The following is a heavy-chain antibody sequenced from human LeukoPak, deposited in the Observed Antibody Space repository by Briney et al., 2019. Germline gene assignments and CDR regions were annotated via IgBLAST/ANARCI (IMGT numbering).Heavy chain of an antibody. CDR1: GFTFSSYA. D-gene: IGHD2-2*01. J-gene: IGHJ3*02. CDR2: ISGSGGST. V-gene: IGHV3-23*01. CDR3: AKGSYCSSTNCPPFAFDI. Sequence: GGSLRLSCAASGFTFSSYAMSWVRQAPGKGLEWVSAISGSGGSTYYADSVKGRFTISRDNSKNTLYLQMNSLRAEDTAVYYCAKGSYCSSTNCPPFAFDIWGQGTMVTVSS.